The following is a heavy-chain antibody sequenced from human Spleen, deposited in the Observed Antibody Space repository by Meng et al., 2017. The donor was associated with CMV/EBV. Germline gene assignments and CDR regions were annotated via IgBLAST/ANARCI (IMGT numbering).Heavy chain of an antibody. V-gene: IGHV5-51*01. CDR2: IYPGDSDT. CDR1: GYRFSTYW. CDR3: ARGGSGSYSPRETFDY. Sequence: GGSLRLSCQGSGYRFSTYWIGWLRHMPGKGLEWVGIIYPGDSDTRYSPSFQGQVTLSADRSNGTAYLQWSSLKASDTAIYYCARGGSGSYSPRETFDYWGQGTLVTVSS. D-gene: IGHD3-10*01. J-gene: IGHJ4*02.